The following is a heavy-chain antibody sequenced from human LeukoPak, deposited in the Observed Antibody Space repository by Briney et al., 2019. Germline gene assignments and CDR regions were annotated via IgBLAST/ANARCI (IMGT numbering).Heavy chain of an antibody. CDR3: AKNSGSYYFDS. Sequence: GGSLRLSCAASGFFFSSYAMRWVRQAPGQGLEWVSGISGSGDSIYYIDSVKGRFTISRDNSKNTLYLQMNSLRAEDTAVYYCAKNSGSYYFDSWGQGTLVTVSS. D-gene: IGHD1-26*01. CDR1: GFFFSSYA. V-gene: IGHV3-23*01. J-gene: IGHJ4*02. CDR2: ISGSGDSI.